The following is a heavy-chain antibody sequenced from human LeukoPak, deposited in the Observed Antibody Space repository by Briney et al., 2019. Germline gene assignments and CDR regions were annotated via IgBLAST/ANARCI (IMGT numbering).Heavy chain of an antibody. CDR2: ISGSGGST. J-gene: IGHJ4*02. CDR1: GFTFSSYA. D-gene: IGHD1-7*01. CDR3: AKDPGYNWNYGQGDY. V-gene: IGHV3-23*01. Sequence: PGGSLRLSCAASGFTFSSYAMSWVRQAPGKGLEWVSAISGSGGSTYYADSVKGRFTISRGNSKNTLYLQMNSLRAEDTAVYYCAKDPGYNWNYGQGDYWGQGTLVTVSS.